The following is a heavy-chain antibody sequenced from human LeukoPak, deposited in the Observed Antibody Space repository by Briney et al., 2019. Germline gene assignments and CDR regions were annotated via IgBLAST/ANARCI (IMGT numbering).Heavy chain of an antibody. CDR1: GGSISCGDYY. J-gene: IGHJ4*02. V-gene: IGHV4-30-4*08. CDR3: ARDRGYCSSTSCCRDFDY. CDR2: IYYSGST. Sequence: SQTLSLTCTVSGGSISCGDYYWSWIRQPPWKGLEWLGYIYYSGSTYYNPSLKSRVTISVDTSKNQFSLKLSSVTAADTAVYYCARDRGYCSSTSCCRDFDYWGQGTLVTVSS. D-gene: IGHD2-2*01.